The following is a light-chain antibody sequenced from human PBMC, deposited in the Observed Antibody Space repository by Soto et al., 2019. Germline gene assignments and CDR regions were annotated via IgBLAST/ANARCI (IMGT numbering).Light chain of an antibody. J-gene: IGKJ4*01. CDR1: QIVSSNY. V-gene: IGKV3-20*01. Sequence: EIVLTQSPGTLSVSPGERATLSCRASQIVSSNYLAWYQQKPGQAPRLLIYGASSRATGIPDRFSGSGSGTDFTLTISSLQPEDFATYYCQPANSFPLTFGGGTKVDIK. CDR2: GAS. CDR3: QPANSFPLT.